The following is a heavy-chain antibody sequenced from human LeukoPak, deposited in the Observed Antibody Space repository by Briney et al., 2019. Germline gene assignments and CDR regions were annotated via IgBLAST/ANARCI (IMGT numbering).Heavy chain of an antibody. J-gene: IGHJ6*03. V-gene: IGHV4-59*01. CDR1: GGSISNYY. CDR2: IYYSGST. Sequence: SETLSLTCTVSGGSISNYYWSWIRQPPGKGLEWIAYIYYSGSTNYNPSLKSRVTISVDTSKNQFSLKLSSVTAADTAVYYCARSSVPYYYYNYYMDVWGKGTTVTVSS. CDR3: ARSSVPYYYYNYYMDV. D-gene: IGHD3-22*01.